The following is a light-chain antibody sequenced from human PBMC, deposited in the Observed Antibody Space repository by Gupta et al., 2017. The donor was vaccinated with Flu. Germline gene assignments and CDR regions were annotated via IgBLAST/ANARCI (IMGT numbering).Light chain of an antibody. CDR2: RAS. J-gene: IGKJ1*01. Sequence: DVQKTQTSSPPSATVGNKVTITFRARQDIFYWVGWFQQKPGKAPKILIDRASDLKNGVPPRFSGSGYGTEFTLTITNLQPDDVGTYFCQHYFNFWSFGQGTKVKI. V-gene: IGKV1-5*03. CDR3: QHYFNFWS. CDR1: QDIFYW.